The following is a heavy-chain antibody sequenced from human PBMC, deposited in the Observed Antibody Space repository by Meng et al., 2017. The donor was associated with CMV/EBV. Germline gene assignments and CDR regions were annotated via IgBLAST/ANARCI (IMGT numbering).Heavy chain of an antibody. V-gene: IGHV6-1*01. Sequence: SQTLSLTCAISGDSVSSNSAAWNWIRQSPSRGLEWLGRTYYRSKWYNDYAVSVKSRITINPDTSKNQFSLKLSSVTAADTAVYYCARVAEGYYYDSSGYRPPFDYWGQGTLVTVSS. J-gene: IGHJ4*02. CDR3: ARVAEGYYYDSSGYRPPFDY. CDR2: TYYRSKWYN. CDR1: GDSVSSNSAA. D-gene: IGHD3-22*01.